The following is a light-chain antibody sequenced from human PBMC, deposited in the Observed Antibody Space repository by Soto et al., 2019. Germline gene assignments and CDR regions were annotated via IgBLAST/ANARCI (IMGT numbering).Light chain of an antibody. J-gene: IGKJ3*01. CDR2: GAS. CDR1: QSVSSTY. Sequence: EIVLTQSPDTLSLSPGERATLSCRASQSVSSTYLAWFQQRPGQTPRLLISGASSRATGIPERFSGGGSGTDFTLTISRLEPEDVAVYWCQLYGGSPLFTFGPGTKVDIK. V-gene: IGKV3-20*01. CDR3: QLYGGSPLFT.